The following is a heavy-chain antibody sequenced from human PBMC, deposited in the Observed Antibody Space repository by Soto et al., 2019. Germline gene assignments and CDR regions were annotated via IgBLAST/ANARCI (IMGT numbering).Heavy chain of an antibody. V-gene: IGHV1-18*01. CDR3: PRASGSTYGFDP. CDR2: ISAYNGNT. Sequence: QVQLVQSGAEVKKPGASVKVSCKASGYTFTSYGISWVRQAPGQGLEWMGWISAYNGNTNYAQQPQGRVTMTTDTATSTADMELRSLRSADTAVYYWPRASGSTYGFDPWGQGTLVTVSS. J-gene: IGHJ5*02. CDR1: GYTFTSYG. D-gene: IGHD1-26*01.